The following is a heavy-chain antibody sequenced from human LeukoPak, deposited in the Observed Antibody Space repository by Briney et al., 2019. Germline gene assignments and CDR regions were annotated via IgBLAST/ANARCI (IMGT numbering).Heavy chain of an antibody. J-gene: IGHJ4*02. D-gene: IGHD6-13*01. CDR1: GGSISSYY. V-gene: IGHV4-59*08. Sequence: SETLSLTCTVSGGSISSYYWSWIRQPPGKGLEWIGYIYYSGITKYNPSLKSRVTISVDTSKNQFSLILTSVTAADTAVYYCARHVRAAASPFDFWGQGTLVTVSS. CDR2: IYYSGIT. CDR3: ARHVRAAASPFDF.